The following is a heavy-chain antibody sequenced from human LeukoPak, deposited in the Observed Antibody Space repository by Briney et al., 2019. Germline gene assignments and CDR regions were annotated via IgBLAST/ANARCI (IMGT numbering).Heavy chain of an antibody. Sequence: SETLSLTCAVYGGSFSGYYWSWIRQDPGKGLEWIGEINHSGSSNYNPSLKSRITISVDTSKNQFSLRLSSVTAADTAMYYCARPGDSGSYYLAYWGLGTLVTVSS. CDR2: INHSGSS. D-gene: IGHD1-26*01. CDR3: ARPGDSGSYYLAY. CDR1: GGSFSGYY. J-gene: IGHJ4*02. V-gene: IGHV4-34*01.